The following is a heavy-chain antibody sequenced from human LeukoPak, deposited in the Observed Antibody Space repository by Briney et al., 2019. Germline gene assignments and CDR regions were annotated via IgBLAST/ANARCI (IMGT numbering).Heavy chain of an antibody. D-gene: IGHD6-13*01. Sequence: GGTLRLSCAASGFTFDDYAMHWVRQAPGKGLEWVSYISSSGSTIYYADSVKGRFTISRDNAKNSLYLQMTSLRAEDTAVYYCARGARGSSSAAMVNGFDPWGQGTLVTVSS. CDR3: ARGARGSSSAAMVNGFDP. J-gene: IGHJ5*02. CDR2: ISSSGSTI. CDR1: GFTFDDYA. V-gene: IGHV3-11*01.